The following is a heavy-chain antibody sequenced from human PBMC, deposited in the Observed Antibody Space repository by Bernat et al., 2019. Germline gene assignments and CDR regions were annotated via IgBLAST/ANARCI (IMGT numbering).Heavy chain of an antibody. CDR2: ISYDGSNK. D-gene: IGHD1-1*01. CDR3: ARTGQERQGVDYVDY. Sequence: QVQLVESGGGVVQPGRSLRLSCAASGFTFSSYAMHWVRQAPGKGLEWVAVISYDGSNKYYADSVKGRFTISRDNSKNTLYRQMNSLRAEDTAVYYCARTGQERQGVDYVDYWGQGTLVTVSS. CDR1: GFTFSSYA. J-gene: IGHJ4*02. V-gene: IGHV3-30*01.